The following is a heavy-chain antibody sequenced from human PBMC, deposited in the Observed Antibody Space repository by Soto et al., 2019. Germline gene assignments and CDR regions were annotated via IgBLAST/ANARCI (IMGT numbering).Heavy chain of an antibody. J-gene: IGHJ4*02. D-gene: IGHD3-3*01. V-gene: IGHV4-61*01. Sequence: SETLSLTCTVSGGSVSSGSYYWSWIRQPPGKGLEWIGYIYYSGSTNYNPSLKSRVTISVDTSKNQFSLKLSSVTAADTAVYYCARAPYYDFWSGYFDYWGQGTLVTVSS. CDR1: GGSVSSGSYY. CDR3: ARAPYYDFWSGYFDY. CDR2: IYYSGST.